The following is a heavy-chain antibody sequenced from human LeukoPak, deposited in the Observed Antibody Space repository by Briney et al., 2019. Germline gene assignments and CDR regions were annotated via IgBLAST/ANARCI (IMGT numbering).Heavy chain of an antibody. CDR2: INPSGGST. D-gene: IGHD6-13*01. V-gene: IGHV1-46*01. CDR1: GYTFTSYY. Sequence: ASVKVSCKASGYTFTSYYMHWVRQAPGQGLEWMGIINPSGGSTSYAQKFQGRVTMTRDMSTSTVYMELSSLRSEDTAVYYRARNIAAAGPRRNNNWFDPWGQGTLVTVSS. CDR3: ARNIAAAGPRRNNNWFDP. J-gene: IGHJ5*02.